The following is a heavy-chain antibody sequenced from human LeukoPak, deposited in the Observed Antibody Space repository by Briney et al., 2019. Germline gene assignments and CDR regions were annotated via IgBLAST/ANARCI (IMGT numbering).Heavy chain of an antibody. CDR3: VRDYQFYFDY. CDR1: GFTFSTYS. D-gene: IGHD3-16*02. Sequence: GGSLRLSCAASGFTFSTYSMNWVRQAPGKGLEWVSYISSRTISYADSVKGRFTISRDNAKHSLYLQINSLRDEDTAVYYCVRDYQFYFDYWGQGTLVTVSS. J-gene: IGHJ4*02. CDR2: ISSRTI. V-gene: IGHV3-48*02.